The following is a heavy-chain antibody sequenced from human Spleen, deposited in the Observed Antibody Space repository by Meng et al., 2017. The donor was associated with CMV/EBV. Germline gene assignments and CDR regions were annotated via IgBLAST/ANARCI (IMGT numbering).Heavy chain of an antibody. J-gene: IGHJ4*02. CDR3: VRQSAEFSSSSFDY. CDR1: GGSISNYF. V-gene: IGHV4-59*01. CDR2: ISYSGDT. Sequence: SETLSLTCTVSGGSISNYFWSWIRQSPGKGLEWVGYISYSGDTNYNPFLKSRVTISLDTSKKQFSLTLSSVTAADTAVYYCVRQSAEFSSSSFDYWGQGTLVTVSS. D-gene: IGHD6-6*01.